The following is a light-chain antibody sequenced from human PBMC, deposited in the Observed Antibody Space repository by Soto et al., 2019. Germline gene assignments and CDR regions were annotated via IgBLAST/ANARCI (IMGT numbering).Light chain of an antibody. CDR1: QSVTSN. J-gene: IGKJ3*01. Sequence: EIVMTQSPATLSLSPGERATLSCRASQSVTSNLAWYQQKPGQTPRLFIYDASTRATGIPARFSASGSGTEFTLTISSLQSEDFAVYYCQQYNDWLLTFGPGTKVDIK. CDR3: QQYNDWLLT. V-gene: IGKV3-15*01. CDR2: DAS.